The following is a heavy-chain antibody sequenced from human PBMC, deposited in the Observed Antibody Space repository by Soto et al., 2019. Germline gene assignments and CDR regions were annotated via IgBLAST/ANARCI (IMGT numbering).Heavy chain of an antibody. CDR1: GDSINSDNYY. Sequence: QLQLQESGPGLVKPSETLSLTCSVSGDSINSDNYYWGWIRQPPGKGLEWIGSIYYRGNTYYNPSLKTRVTISLDKSKSQFSLKLNSVTAADSAVYFCARLEGLATISYYFDYWGQGTLVTVFS. D-gene: IGHD3-9*01. V-gene: IGHV4-39*01. CDR3: ARLEGLATISYYFDY. J-gene: IGHJ4*02. CDR2: IYYRGNT.